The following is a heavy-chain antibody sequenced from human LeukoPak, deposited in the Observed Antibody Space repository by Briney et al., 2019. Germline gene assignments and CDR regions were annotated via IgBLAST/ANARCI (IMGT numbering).Heavy chain of an antibody. CDR3: AKDSPDAFDI. J-gene: IGHJ3*02. Sequence: GGSLRLSCAASGFTFSSYGMHWVRQAPGKGLEWVAAIWYDGSNKYYADSVKGRFTISRDNSKNTLYLQMNSLRAEDTAVYYCAKDSPDAFDIWGQGTMVTVSS. CDR2: IWYDGSNK. CDR1: GFTFSSYG. V-gene: IGHV3-33*06.